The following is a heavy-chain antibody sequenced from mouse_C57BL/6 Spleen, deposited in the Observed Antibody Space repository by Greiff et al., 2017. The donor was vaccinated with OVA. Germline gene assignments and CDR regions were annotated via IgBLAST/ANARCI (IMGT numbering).Heavy chain of an antibody. Sequence: EVQLQQSGPELVKPGASVKMSCKASGYTFTDYNMHWVKQSHGKSLEWIGYINPNNGGTSYNQKFKGKATLTVNKSSSTAYMELRSLTSEDSAVYYCASDYYGSSYDYWGQGTTLTVSS. CDR1: GYTFTDYN. CDR3: ASDYYGSSYDY. J-gene: IGHJ2*01. D-gene: IGHD1-1*01. CDR2: INPNNGGT. V-gene: IGHV1-22*01.